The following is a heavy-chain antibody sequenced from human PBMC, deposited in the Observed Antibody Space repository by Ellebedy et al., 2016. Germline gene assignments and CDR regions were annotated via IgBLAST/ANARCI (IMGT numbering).Heavy chain of an antibody. V-gene: IGHV3-21*01. J-gene: IGHJ6*02. D-gene: IGHD5-12*01. CDR1: GFTFSSYS. CDR2: ISSSSSYI. Sequence: GGSLRLXXAASGFTFSSYSMNWVRQAPGKGLEWVSSISSSSSYIYYADSVKGRFTISRDNAKNSLYLQMNSLRAEDTAVYYCARGYSGYGVNYGMDVWGQGTTVTVSS. CDR3: ARGYSGYGVNYGMDV.